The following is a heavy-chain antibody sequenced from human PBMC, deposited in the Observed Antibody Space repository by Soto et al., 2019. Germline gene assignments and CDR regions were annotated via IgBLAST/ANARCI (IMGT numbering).Heavy chain of an antibody. V-gene: IGHV3-7*01. D-gene: IGHD3-3*01. CDR2: IKQDGNDL. Sequence: TGGSLRLSCAASGFTFSSYWMSWVRQAPEKGLEWVANIKQDGNDLYFVDSVKGRFTISRDNAKNSLYLHMSSLRAEDTGVSYCARTILGVVTHSSFLDFSGKGSSVIVSS. J-gene: IGHJ6*04. CDR1: GFTFSSYW. CDR3: ARTILGVVTHSSFLDF.